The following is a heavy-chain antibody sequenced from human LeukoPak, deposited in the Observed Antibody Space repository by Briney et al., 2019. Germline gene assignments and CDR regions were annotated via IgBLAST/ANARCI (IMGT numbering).Heavy chain of an antibody. CDR1: GGSFSGYY. V-gene: IGHV4-34*01. J-gene: IGHJ4*02. CDR2: INHSGST. CDR3: ARGCVFDY. Sequence: SETLSLTCAVYGGSFSGYYWSWIRQPPGKGLEWIGEINHSGSTNYNPSLKSRVTISVDTSKNQFSMKLSSVTAADTAVYYCARGCVFDYWGQGTLVTVSS.